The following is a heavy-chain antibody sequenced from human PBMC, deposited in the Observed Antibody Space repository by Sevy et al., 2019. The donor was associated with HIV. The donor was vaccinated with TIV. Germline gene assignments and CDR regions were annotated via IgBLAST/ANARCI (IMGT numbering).Heavy chain of an antibody. J-gene: IGHJ5*02. CDR2: ISSSGNTN. Sequence: GGSLRLSCAASGFTFSHYYMSWIRQAPGKGLEWVSYISSSGNTNYYTDSVKGRFTISSDNAKNSLYLQMDSLGAEDTAVYYCARDPTYYDFGSGYYTGWFDPWGQGTLVTVSS. D-gene: IGHD3-3*01. V-gene: IGHV3-11*01. CDR1: GFTFSHYY. CDR3: ARDPTYYDFGSGYYTGWFDP.